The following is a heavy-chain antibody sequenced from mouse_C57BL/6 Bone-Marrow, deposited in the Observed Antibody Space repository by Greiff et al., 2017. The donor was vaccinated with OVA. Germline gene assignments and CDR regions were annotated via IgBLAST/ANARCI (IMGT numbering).Heavy chain of an antibody. J-gene: IGHJ4*01. D-gene: IGHD3-2*02. V-gene: IGHV3-6*01. Sequence: EVQLQESGPGLVKPSQSLSLTCSVTGYSITSGYYWNWIRQFPGNKLEWMGYISYDGSNNYNPSLKNRISITRDTSKNQFFLKLNSVTTEDTATYYCANTAQAAYYAMDYWGQGTSVTVSS. CDR2: ISYDGSN. CDR3: ANTAQAAYYAMDY. CDR1: GYSITSGYY.